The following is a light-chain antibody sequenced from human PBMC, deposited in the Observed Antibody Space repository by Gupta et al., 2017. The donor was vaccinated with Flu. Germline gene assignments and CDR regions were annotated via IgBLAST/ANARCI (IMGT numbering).Light chain of an antibody. J-gene: IGKJ3*01. V-gene: IGKV1-39*01. CDR1: QSISSY. CDR2: GAS. Sequence: DIQMTQSPSSLSASVGDRVTITCRASQSISSYLNWYQQKPGKAPKLLIYGASDLQSEVPSRFSGSGYGTDFTLTISSLHPEDFATYYCQQSYSTLFTFGPGTKVDIK. CDR3: QQSYSTLFT.